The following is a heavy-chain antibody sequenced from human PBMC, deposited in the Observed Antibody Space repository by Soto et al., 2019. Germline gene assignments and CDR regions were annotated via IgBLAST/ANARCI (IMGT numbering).Heavy chain of an antibody. J-gene: IGHJ3*02. Sequence: PSDPLSLTLTVSNTSITSRQCWTCVRQTPGKGLEWIGEIYHSGSINHNPSLKSRVTMSVDKSKNQFSLKMTSVTAADTGVYYCASKFGELLADAFDIWGQGTVVT. CDR2: IYHSGSI. D-gene: IGHD3-10*01. CDR3: ASKFGELLADAFDI. CDR1: NTSITSRQC. V-gene: IGHV4-4*02.